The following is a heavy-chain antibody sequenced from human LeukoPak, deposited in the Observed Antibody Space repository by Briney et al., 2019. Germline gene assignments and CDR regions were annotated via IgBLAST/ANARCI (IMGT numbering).Heavy chain of an antibody. J-gene: IGHJ4*02. CDR2: ISYSGNT. CDR1: GGSISTSY. CDR3: ARAPTLYYFDY. V-gene: IGHV4-59*01. Sequence: SETLSLTRTFSGGSISTSYWSWIRQPPGQGLEWIGYISYSGNTDYNPSLKSRVTISIDTSKKQFSLNLSSVTAADTAVHYCARAPTLYYFDYLGEATQVTVSS.